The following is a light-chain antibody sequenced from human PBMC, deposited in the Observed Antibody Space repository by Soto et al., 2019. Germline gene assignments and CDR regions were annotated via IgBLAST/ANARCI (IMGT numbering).Light chain of an antibody. CDR2: GAS. CDR1: QSVSSSY. CDR3: QQYGSSRWT. Sequence: EIVLTQSPGTLSLSPGERATLSCRASQSVSSSYLAWYQQNRGQAPRLLIYGASSRATGIPDRFSGSGSGTDCTLTISRLEPEDFAVDYCQQYGSSRWTFGQGTKVEIK. J-gene: IGKJ1*01. V-gene: IGKV3-20*01.